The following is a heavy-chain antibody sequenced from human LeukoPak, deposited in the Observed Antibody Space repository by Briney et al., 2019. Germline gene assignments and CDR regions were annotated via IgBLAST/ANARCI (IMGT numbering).Heavy chain of an antibody. D-gene: IGHD2-2*01. J-gene: IGHJ6*03. Sequence: PSETLSLTCTVSGGSISSSSYYWGWIRQPPGKGLEWIGSIYYSGSTYYNPSLKSRVTISVDTSKNQFSLKLSSVTAADTAVYYCARAAVVPAAIWYYYYMDVWGKGTTVTVSS. CDR2: IYYSGST. CDR1: GGSISSSSYY. CDR3: ARAAVVPAAIWYYYYMDV. V-gene: IGHV4-39*07.